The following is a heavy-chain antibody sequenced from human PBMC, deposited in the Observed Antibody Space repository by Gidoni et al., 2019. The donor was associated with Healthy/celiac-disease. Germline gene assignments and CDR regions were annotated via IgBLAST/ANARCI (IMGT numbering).Heavy chain of an antibody. Sequence: EVQLVESGGGLVQPGGSLRLSCAASGFTFSSYAMSWVRQAPGKGLEWFLAISNSGGSTYYPDSVKGRFTISRDNSKNTLYLQMNSLRAEDTALYYCAKDQRRDGYNGDAFDIWGQGTMVTVSS. CDR2: ISNSGGST. V-gene: IGHV3-23*04. CDR3: AKDQRRDGYNGDAFDI. CDR1: GFTFSSYA. J-gene: IGHJ3*02. D-gene: IGHD5-12*01.